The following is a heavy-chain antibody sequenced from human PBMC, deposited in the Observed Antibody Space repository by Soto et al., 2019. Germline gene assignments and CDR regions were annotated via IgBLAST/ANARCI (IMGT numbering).Heavy chain of an antibody. Sequence: EVQLVESGGGLVQPGGSLRLSCAASGFTFSGYNMNWVRQAPGKGLEWISCIKSDSSGTWYADSVKGRFTRSRDNAKNSLYLQMNSLRDEDTAVDFCARDSNWSSDYWGQGTLVAVSS. J-gene: IGHJ4*02. D-gene: IGHD1-1*01. V-gene: IGHV3-48*02. CDR2: IKSDSSGT. CDR1: GFTFSGYN. CDR3: ARDSNWSSDY.